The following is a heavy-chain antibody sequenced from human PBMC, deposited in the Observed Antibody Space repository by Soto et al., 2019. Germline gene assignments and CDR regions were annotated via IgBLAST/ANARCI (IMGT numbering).Heavy chain of an antibody. CDR3: ARSGSRHPRDFDN. J-gene: IGHJ4*02. CDR2: VIPIFGTA. Sequence: GASVKVACKASGCTFRIYAISWVRQVPGQRREWMGGVIPIFGTANYAQEFQGRATITADESTSTAYMELSSLRSEATAMYHCARSGSRHPRDFDNWGQGTLVTVSS. CDR1: GCTFRIYA. V-gene: IGHV1-69*13. D-gene: IGHD6-13*01.